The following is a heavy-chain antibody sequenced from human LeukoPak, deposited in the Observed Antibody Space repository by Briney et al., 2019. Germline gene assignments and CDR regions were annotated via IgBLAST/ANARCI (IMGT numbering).Heavy chain of an antibody. Sequence: SVKVSCKASGGTFSSYAISWVRQAPGQGLEWMGGIIPIFGTANYAQKFQGRVTITADKSTSTAYMELSSLRSEDTAVYYCASRKATLWSGYYRVSDLDYWGQGTLVTVSS. V-gene: IGHV1-69*06. J-gene: IGHJ4*02. D-gene: IGHD3-3*01. CDR2: IIPIFGTA. CDR3: ASRKATLWSGYYRVSDLDY. CDR1: GGTFSSYA.